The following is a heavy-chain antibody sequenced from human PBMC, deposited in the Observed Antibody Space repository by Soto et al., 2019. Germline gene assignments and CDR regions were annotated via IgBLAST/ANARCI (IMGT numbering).Heavy chain of an antibody. CDR3: ARASRLYYYYGMDV. CDR2: INPNSGGT. D-gene: IGHD6-13*01. V-gene: IGHV1-2*02. CDR1: GYTFTGYY. Sequence: VASVKVSCKASGYTFTGYYMHWVRQAPGQGLERMGWINPNSGGTNYAQKFQGRVTMTRDTSISTAYMELSRLRSDDTAVYYCARASRLYYYYGMDVWGQGTTVTVSS. J-gene: IGHJ6*02.